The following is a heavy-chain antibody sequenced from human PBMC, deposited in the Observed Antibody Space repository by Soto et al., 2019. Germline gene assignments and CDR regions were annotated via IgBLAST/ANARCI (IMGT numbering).Heavy chain of an antibody. J-gene: IGHJ4*02. Sequence: EVQLVESGGGLVQPGGPLRLSCAASGFTFGSHWMHWVRQAPGKGLVYVSRISSGGTTTNYAESVKGRFTISRDNARNTLYLQMNSLRVEDTAVYYCARFGTSYDTSGFLYWGQGTPVTVSS. CDR3: ARFGTSYDTSGFLY. V-gene: IGHV3-74*01. D-gene: IGHD3-22*01. CDR1: GFTFGSHW. CDR2: ISSGGTTT.